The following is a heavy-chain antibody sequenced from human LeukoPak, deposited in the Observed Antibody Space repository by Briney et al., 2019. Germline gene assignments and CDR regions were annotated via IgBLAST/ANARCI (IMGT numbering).Heavy chain of an antibody. J-gene: IGHJ3*02. Sequence: PSETLSLTCTVSGGSITSYYWSWIRQPPGKGLEWIGYIYHSGSTNYNPSLKSRVTISVDTSKNQFSLKLSSVTAADTAVYYSARYPPTYSSGLSDTFDMWGQGTMVTVSS. D-gene: IGHD5-18*01. CDR2: IYHSGST. CDR1: GGSITSYY. CDR3: ARYPPTYSSGLSDTFDM. V-gene: IGHV4-59*01.